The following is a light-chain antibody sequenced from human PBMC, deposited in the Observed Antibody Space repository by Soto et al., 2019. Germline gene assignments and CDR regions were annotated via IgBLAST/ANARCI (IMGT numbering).Light chain of an antibody. V-gene: IGKV3-15*01. CDR1: QSVTSN. Sequence: EIVMTQSPATLSVSPGERATLSCRASQSVTSNLAWYQQKPGQAPRLLIYGASTRATGIPARFSGSGSGTEFTLTISSLQSEDFAVYYCQQYNTWSTFGQGTRWIS. J-gene: IGKJ1*01. CDR2: GAS. CDR3: QQYNTWST.